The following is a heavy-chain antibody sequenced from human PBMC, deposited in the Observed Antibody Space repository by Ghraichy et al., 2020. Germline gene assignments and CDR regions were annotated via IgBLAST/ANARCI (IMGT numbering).Heavy chain of an antibody. CDR3: ARVRTYYYDSSGYYYVYYFDY. D-gene: IGHD3-22*01. J-gene: IGHJ4*02. CDR2: IYYSGST. V-gene: IGHV4-59*01. CDR1: GGSISSYY. Sequence: SQTLSLTCTVSGGSISSYYWSWIRQPPGKGLEWIGYIYYSGSTNYNPSLKSRVTISVDTSKNQFSLKLSSVTAADTAVYYCARVRTYYYDSSGYYYVYYFDYWGQGTLVTVSS.